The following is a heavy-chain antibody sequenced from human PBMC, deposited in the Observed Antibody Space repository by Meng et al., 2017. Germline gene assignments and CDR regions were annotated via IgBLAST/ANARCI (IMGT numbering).Heavy chain of an antibody. D-gene: IGHD6-13*01. CDR3: ARSVASSSWYGWFDP. V-gene: IGHV4-61*02. CDR2: IYTSGST. Sequence: YWIGWIRQPAGKGLEWIGRIYTSGSTNYNPSLKSRVTISVDTSKNQFSLKLSSVTAADTAVYYCARSVASSSWYGWFDPWGQGTLVTVSS. CDR1: YW. J-gene: IGHJ5*02.